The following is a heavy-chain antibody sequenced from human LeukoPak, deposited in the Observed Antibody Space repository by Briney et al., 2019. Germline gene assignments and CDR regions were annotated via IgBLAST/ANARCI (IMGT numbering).Heavy chain of an antibody. V-gene: IGHV5-51*01. CDR1: GFSCTSYW. CDR3: ARRAIAAVNGMYF. CDR2: IYPGDSDT. J-gene: IGHJ6*02. D-gene: IGHD6-13*01. Sequence: GAYLQISSQGAGFSCTSYWIGWGRRVPGKGLEWMGIIYPGDSDTRDSPSFQGQVTISADKSITTAYLQWSSLKASDTAIYYCARRAIAAVNGMYFWCQGTTVTVSS.